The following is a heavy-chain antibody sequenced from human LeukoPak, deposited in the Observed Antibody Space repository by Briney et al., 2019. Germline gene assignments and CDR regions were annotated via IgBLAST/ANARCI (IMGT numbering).Heavy chain of an antibody. Sequence: ASVKVSCKASGYTFTSYDINWVRQATGQGLEWMGWINPNSGNTGYAQNFQGRLTLTRDTSINTAYMELSTLRSEDTAVYYCARVTGSIDYWGQGTLVTVSS. D-gene: IGHD1-26*01. J-gene: IGHJ4*02. CDR1: GYTFTSYD. CDR2: INPNSGNT. V-gene: IGHV1-8*01. CDR3: ARVTGSIDY.